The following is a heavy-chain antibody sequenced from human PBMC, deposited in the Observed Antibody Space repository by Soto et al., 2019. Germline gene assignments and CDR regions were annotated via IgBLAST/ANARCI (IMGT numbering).Heavy chain of an antibody. CDR3: ARALGYCSTISCDSVERSNWFDI. D-gene: IGHD2-2*01. Sequence: GDSLTISCNRSGYRVISYWIAWGRQIPGNGLEWMGIIYPGDSDARYSPSFEGQVTISADKSINTAYLQWSSLKASDTDIYYCARALGYCSTISCDSVERSNWFDIWGKGTLVIVPS. J-gene: IGHJ5*02. CDR1: GYRVISYW. V-gene: IGHV5-51*01. CDR2: IYPGDSDA.